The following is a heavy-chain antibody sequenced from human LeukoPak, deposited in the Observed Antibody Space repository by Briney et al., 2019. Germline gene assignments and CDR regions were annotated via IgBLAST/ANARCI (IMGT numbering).Heavy chain of an antibody. CDR3: ARGGSDDFDY. CDR1: GFTFSNYW. D-gene: IGHD3-10*01. J-gene: IGHJ4*02. CDR2: INTDGSST. V-gene: IGHV3-74*01. Sequence: GGSLRLSCAASGFTFSNYWMHWVRQVSGKGLVWVSRINTDGSSTSYADSVKGRFTISRDNAKKTLYLQMNSLRAEDTAVYYCARGGSDDFDYWGQGTLVTVSS.